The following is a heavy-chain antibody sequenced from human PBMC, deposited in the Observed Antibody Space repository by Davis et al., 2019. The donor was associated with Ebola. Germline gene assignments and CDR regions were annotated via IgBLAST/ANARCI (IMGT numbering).Heavy chain of an antibody. Sequence: GSLRLSCTVSGGSISSYYWSWIRQPPGKGLEWIGYIYYSGSTNYNPSLKSRVTISVDTSKNQFSLKLSYVTAADTAVYYCARVIAVAGNIYYYGMDVWGQGTTVTVSS. V-gene: IGHV4-59*01. J-gene: IGHJ6*02. D-gene: IGHD6-19*01. CDR2: IYYSGST. CDR3: ARVIAVAGNIYYYGMDV. CDR1: GGSISSYY.